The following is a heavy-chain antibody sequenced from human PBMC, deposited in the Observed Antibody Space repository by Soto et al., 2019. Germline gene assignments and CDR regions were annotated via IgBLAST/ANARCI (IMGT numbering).Heavy chain of an antibody. D-gene: IGHD2-2*02. V-gene: IGHV3-23*01. CDR3: AKSNYCSSTSCYKRRNYYYYGMDV. CDR1: GFTFSSYA. CDR2: ISGSGGST. Sequence: GGSLRLSCAASGFTFSSYAMSWVRQAPGMGLEWVSAISGSGGSTYYADCVKGRFTISRDNSKNTLYLQMNSLRADDTAVYYCAKSNYCSSTSCYKRRNYYYYGMDVWGQGTTVTVSS. J-gene: IGHJ6*02.